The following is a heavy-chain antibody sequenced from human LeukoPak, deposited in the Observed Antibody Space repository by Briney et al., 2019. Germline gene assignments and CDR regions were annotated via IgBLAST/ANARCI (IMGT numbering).Heavy chain of an antibody. CDR1: GYTFSSYD. V-gene: IGHV1-8*01. Sequence: ASVKVSCKASGYTFSSYDIHWARQAAGQGPEWMGWMNLNSGNTAYAQNLQGTVIMSRNTSISTAYMELSSLRFEDTAVFYCAIRTSRGVSGSSYFDSWGQGTLVTVSS. CDR2: MNLNSGNT. D-gene: IGHD3-10*01. CDR3: AIRTSRGVSGSSYFDS. J-gene: IGHJ4*02.